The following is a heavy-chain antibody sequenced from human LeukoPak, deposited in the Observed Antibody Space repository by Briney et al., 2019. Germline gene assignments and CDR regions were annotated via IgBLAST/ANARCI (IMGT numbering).Heavy chain of an antibody. CDR1: GDSVSSNSAA. CDR3: ARVSLTPDTLTYWYFDL. V-gene: IGHV6-1*01. D-gene: IGHD3-9*01. J-gene: IGHJ2*01. CDR2: TYYRSKWYN. Sequence: SQTLSLTCALSGDSVSSNSAAWNWIRQSPSRGLEWLGRTYYRSKWYNDYAVSVKSRITINPDTSKNQFSLQLNSVTPEDTAVYYCARVSLTPDTLTYWYFDLWGRGTLVTVSS.